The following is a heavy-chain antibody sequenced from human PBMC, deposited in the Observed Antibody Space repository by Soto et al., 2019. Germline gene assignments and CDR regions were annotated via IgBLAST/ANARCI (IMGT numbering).Heavy chain of an antibody. V-gene: IGHV1-58*01. Sequence: VKVSCKASGLTFIDSAVQWVRQTRGHRLEWIGWIVVGSGNTNYAQEFQGRVTITRGMSTNTVYMEMSSLRSEDSAVFYCGADVRTYSHDTSGHYFDDWDTWGQGTMVTVSS. CDR3: GADVRTYSHDTSGHYFDDWDT. CDR1: GLTFIDSA. CDR2: IVVGSGNT. J-gene: IGHJ3*02. D-gene: IGHD3-22*01.